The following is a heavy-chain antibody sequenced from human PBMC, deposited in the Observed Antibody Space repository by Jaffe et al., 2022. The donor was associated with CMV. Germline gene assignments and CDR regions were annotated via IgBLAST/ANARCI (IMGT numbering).Heavy chain of an antibody. CDR3: AKDIGYGGNSDDWYFDL. Sequence: EVQLVESGGGLVQPGRSLRLSCAASGFTFDDYAMHWVRQAPGKGLEWVSGISWNSGSIGYADSVKGRFTISRDNAKNSLYLQMNSLRAEDTALYYCAKDIGYGGNSDDWYFDLWGRGTLVTVSS. J-gene: IGHJ2*01. CDR2: ISWNSGSI. V-gene: IGHV3-9*01. D-gene: IGHD2-21*02. CDR1: GFTFDDYA.